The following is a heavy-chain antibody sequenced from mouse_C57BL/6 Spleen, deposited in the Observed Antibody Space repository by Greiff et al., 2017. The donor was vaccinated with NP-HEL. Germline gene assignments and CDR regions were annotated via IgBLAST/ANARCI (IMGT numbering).Heavy chain of an antibody. D-gene: IGHD1-1*01. CDR3: ARSEGYGREGMDY. J-gene: IGHJ4*01. Sequence: VQLQQSGAELVRPGASVKLSCKASGYTFTDYYINWVKQRPGQGLEWIARIYPGSGNTYYNEKFKGKATLTAEKSSSTAYMQLSSLTSEDSAVYFCARSEGYGREGMDYWGQGTSVTVSS. V-gene: IGHV1-76*01. CDR1: GYTFTDYY. CDR2: IYPGSGNT.